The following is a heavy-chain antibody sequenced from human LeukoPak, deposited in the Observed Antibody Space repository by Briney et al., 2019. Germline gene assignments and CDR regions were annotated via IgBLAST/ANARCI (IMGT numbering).Heavy chain of an antibody. CDR3: ARDRVTMIA. J-gene: IGHJ5*02. Sequence: GDSLRLSCAASGFSFTSFWMTSVRQAPGKGLEWVANINQDGSEIYSVASVKGRFTISRDNAKNSVYLQMNSLRPEDTGVYYCARDRVTMIAWGQGTQVTVSP. D-gene: IGHD3-22*01. V-gene: IGHV3-7*01. CDR1: GFSFTSFW. CDR2: INQDGSEI.